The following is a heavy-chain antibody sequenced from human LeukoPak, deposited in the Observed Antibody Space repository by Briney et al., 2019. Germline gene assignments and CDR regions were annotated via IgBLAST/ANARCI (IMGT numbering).Heavy chain of an antibody. CDR2: INPSDDNT. CDR3: ARSYFHESSDYYFPTDY. CDR1: GYTFTSYY. Sequence: ASVKVSCKASGYTFTSYYMHWVRQAPGQGLEWMGIINPSDDNTTYAQKFQGRVTMTRDTSTSTVYMEMSSLRSEDTAVYYCARSYFHESSDYYFPTDYWGQGTRVTVSS. V-gene: IGHV1-46*01. J-gene: IGHJ4*02. D-gene: IGHD3-22*01.